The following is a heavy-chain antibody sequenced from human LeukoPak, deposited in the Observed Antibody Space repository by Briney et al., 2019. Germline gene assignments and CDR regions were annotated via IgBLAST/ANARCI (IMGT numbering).Heavy chain of an antibody. D-gene: IGHD3-16*01. CDR3: ARDHQRRTFFDY. CDR1: AFTFSTYE. V-gene: IGHV3-48*03. CDR2: ISSSGSTI. J-gene: IGHJ4*02. Sequence: GGCLRPSCAASAFTFSTYEMNCVRQAPGKGLEWLSYISSSGSTIYYADSVKGRFTISRDNAKNSRYRQMNSLRAEDTAVYYCARDHQRRTFFDYWGQGTLVTVSP.